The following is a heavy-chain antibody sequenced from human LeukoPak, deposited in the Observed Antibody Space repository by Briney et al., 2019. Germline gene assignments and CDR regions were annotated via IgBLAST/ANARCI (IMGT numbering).Heavy chain of an antibody. CDR2: MNPNRGNT. V-gene: IGHV1-8*01. J-gene: IGHJ6*03. D-gene: IGHD3-9*01. Sequence: ASVKVSCKASGYTFTSYDINWVREATGQGLEWMGWMNPNRGNTGYAQKIQGRVTMTRNNSINTPYMELSSLRSEDTAVYYCARVAWDILTGYYFEETYYYYMDVWGKGTTVTVSS. CDR3: ARVAWDILTGYYFEETYYYYMDV. CDR1: GYTFTSYD.